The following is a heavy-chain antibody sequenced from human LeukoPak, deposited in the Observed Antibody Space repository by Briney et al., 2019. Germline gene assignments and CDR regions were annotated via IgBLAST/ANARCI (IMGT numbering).Heavy chain of an antibody. V-gene: IGHV4-59*01. J-gene: IGHJ6*03. CDR2: IYYSGST. D-gene: IGHD2-2*02. Sequence: SETLSLTCTVSGGSISSYYWSWIRQPPGKGLEWIGYIYYSGSTNYNPSLKSRVTISVDTSKNQFSLKLSSVTAADTAVYYCAGGYCSSTSCYTLADYYYYMDVWGKGTTVTVSS. CDR1: GGSISSYY. CDR3: AGGYCSSTSCYTLADYYYYMDV.